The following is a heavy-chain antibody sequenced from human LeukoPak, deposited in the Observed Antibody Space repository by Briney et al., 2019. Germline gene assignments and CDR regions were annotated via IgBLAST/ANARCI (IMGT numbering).Heavy chain of an antibody. V-gene: IGHV3-7*03. CDR2: IKEDGSEK. CDR1: GFTFSRYW. D-gene: IGHD6-19*01. J-gene: IGHJ4*02. Sequence: PGGSLRLSCAASGFTFSRYWMSWVRQAPGKGLEWVANIKEDGSEKYYVDSVKGRFTISRDNAKNSLYLQMNSLRAEDTVVYYCASYSSGWYPHFDYWGEGTLVTVPS. CDR3: ASYSSGWYPHFDY.